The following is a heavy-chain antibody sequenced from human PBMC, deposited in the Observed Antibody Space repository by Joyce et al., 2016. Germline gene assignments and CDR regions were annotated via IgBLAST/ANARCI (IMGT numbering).Heavy chain of an antibody. D-gene: IGHD2-8*02. J-gene: IGHJ4*02. CDR1: GFTFSSYA. Sequence: EVQLLESGGGLVQPGGSLTLSCAASGFTFSSYAMSWVRQAPGKGREWVASISGSGDRTYYADSVKGRLTISRDNSKNTVYLQMISLRAEDTALYYCAKEGFWSRIDHWGQGMLVTVSS. CDR2: ISGSGDRT. V-gene: IGHV3-23*01. CDR3: AKEGFWSRIDH.